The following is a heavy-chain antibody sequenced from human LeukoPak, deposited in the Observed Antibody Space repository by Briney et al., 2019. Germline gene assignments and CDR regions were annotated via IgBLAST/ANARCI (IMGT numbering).Heavy chain of an antibody. CDR1: GGTFSSYA. Sequence: SVKVSCKASGGTFSSYAISWVRQAPGQGLEWMGGIIPIFGTANYAQKFQGRVTITADKSTSTAYMELSSLRSEDTAVYYCAREDYYDSGSFDPWGQGTLVTVSS. D-gene: IGHD3-22*01. J-gene: IGHJ5*02. CDR2: IIPIFGTA. CDR3: AREDYYDSGSFDP. V-gene: IGHV1-69*06.